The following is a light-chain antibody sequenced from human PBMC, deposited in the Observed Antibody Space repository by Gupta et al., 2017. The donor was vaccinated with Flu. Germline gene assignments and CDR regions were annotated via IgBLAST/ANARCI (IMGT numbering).Light chain of an antibody. Sequence: EIVMTQSPATLSVSPGERATLSCRASQSVSSDLAWYQQKLGQAPRLLIFGASTRATGIPARFSGSGSGTEFTLSISSLLSEDFAVYYCQQYNNWPPTFGGGTKVEIK. CDR3: QQYNNWPPT. J-gene: IGKJ4*01. V-gene: IGKV3-15*01. CDR2: GAS. CDR1: QSVSSD.